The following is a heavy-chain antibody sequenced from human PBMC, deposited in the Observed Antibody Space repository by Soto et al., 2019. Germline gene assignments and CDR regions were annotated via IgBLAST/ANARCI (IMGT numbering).Heavy chain of an antibody. CDR3: ARRIGLRYQAFDI. V-gene: IGHV4-34*01. Sequence: SETLSLTCAVYGGSFSGYYWSWIRQPPGKGLEWIGEINHSGSTNYNPSLKSRVTISVDTSKNQFSLKLSSVTAADTAVYYCARRIGLRYQAFDIWGQGTMVTVSS. D-gene: IGHD3-9*01. CDR2: INHSGST. CDR1: GGSFSGYY. J-gene: IGHJ3*02.